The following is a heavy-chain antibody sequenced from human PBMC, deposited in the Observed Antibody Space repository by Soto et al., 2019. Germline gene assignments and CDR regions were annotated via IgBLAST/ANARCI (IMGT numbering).Heavy chain of an antibody. V-gene: IGHV4-59*01. J-gene: IGHJ6*02. CDR2: GST. CDR3: ARDGYYDILTGYEYYYYGMDV. Sequence: GSTNYNPSLKSRVTISVDTSKNQFSLKLSSVTAADTAVYHCARDGYYDILTGYEYYYYGMDVWGQGTTVTVSS. D-gene: IGHD3-9*01.